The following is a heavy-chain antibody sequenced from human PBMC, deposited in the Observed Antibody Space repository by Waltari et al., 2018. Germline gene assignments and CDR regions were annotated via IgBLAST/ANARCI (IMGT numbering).Heavy chain of an antibody. CDR2: ISSGSCSI. CDR1: GFTFSTYN. D-gene: IGHD7-27*01. V-gene: IGHV3-48*04. CDR3: ATRGGISNWGLDY. J-gene: IGHJ4*02. Sequence: EVQLVESGGGLVQSGGSLRLSCAASGFTFSTYNMNWVRQAPGKWREGLAYISSGSCSIYYADSVKGRFTISRDNARNSLYLQMNNLRAEDTAVYYCATRGGISNWGLDYWGQGTLVTVSS.